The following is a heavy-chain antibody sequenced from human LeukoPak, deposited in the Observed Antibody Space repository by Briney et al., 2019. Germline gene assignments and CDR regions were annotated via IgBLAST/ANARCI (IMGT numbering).Heavy chain of an antibody. V-gene: IGHV3-74*01. Sequence: PGGSLRLSCAASGLTLSNYWMHWVRQVPGKGLVWVSRINSDGSSTTYADSVKGRFTISRDNAQNTMYLQMNSLRAEDTAVYYCICSNPTSDYWGQGTLVTVSS. J-gene: IGHJ4*02. CDR2: INSDGSST. CDR1: GLTLSNYW. CDR3: ICSNPTSDY. D-gene: IGHD3-10*02.